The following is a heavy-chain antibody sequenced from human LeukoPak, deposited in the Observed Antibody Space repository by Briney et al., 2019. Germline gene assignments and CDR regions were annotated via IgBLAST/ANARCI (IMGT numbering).Heavy chain of an antibody. CDR3: ARDLGYSPDY. V-gene: IGHV3-33*01. CDR1: AFSFSSYG. CDR2: IWSDGSIK. D-gene: IGHD3-22*01. Sequence: GGSLRLSCAASAFSFSSYGMHWVRQAPGKGLEWAAVIWSDGSIKFYGDSVKGRFTISRDNSKNTLYLQMDSLRAEDTAVYYCARDLGYSPDYWGQGTLVTVSS. J-gene: IGHJ4*02.